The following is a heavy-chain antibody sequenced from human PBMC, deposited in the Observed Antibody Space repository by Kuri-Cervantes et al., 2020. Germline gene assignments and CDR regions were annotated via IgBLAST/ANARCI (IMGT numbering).Heavy chain of an antibody. V-gene: IGHV1-8*01. D-gene: IGHD6-19*01. CDR1: GYTFTSYD. Sequence: ASVKVSCKASGYTFTSYDINRVRQATGQGLEWVGWMNPNSANTGYAQKFQGRVTMTRNTSISTAYMELSSLRSEDTAVYYCARGEWHSSGWYALDWWGQGTLVTVSS. CDR3: ARGEWHSSGWYALDW. J-gene: IGHJ4*02. CDR2: MNPNSANT.